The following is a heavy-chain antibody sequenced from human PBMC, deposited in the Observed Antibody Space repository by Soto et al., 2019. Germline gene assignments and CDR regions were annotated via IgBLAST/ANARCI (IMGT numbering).Heavy chain of an antibody. CDR1: AFSISTYA. CDR2: ISYNGNNK. D-gene: IGHD1-26*01. CDR3: ARRSFPYSGSPLEPWSDALDI. J-gene: IGHJ3*02. V-gene: IGHV3-30*04. Sequence: QVQLVESGGGVVQPGRSLRLSCAASAFSISTYALHWVRQAPGKGPEWVAIISYNGNNKHYADSVKGRFTISRDNSKNTVDLQMNSLRVEDTAMYYCARRSFPYSGSPLEPWSDALDIWGQGTMVTVSS.